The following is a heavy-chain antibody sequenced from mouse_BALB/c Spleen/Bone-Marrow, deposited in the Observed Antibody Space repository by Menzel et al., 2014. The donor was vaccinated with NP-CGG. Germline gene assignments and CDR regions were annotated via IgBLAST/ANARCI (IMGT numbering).Heavy chain of an antibody. CDR2: IYPGGGYT. V-gene: IGHV1-63*02. CDR1: GYTFTNYW. CDR3: ARGNGPYAMDY. Sequence: VQLQQSGAELVRPGTSVKISCKASGYTFTNYWLGWVKQRPGHGLEWIGDIYPGGGYTNYNGKFKGKATLTADTSSSTAYMQLSSLTSEDSAVYFCARGNGPYAMDYWGQGTSVTVSS. D-gene: IGHD1-1*02. J-gene: IGHJ4*01.